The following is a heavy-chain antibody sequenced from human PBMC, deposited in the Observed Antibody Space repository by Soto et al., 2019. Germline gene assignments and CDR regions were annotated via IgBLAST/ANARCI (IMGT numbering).Heavy chain of an antibody. D-gene: IGHD3-22*01. CDR2: IRSKANNYAT. Sequence: PGGSLRLSCVVSGFTFSGPAFHWVRQASGKGLEWVGRIRSKANNYATEYATSVKGRFTISRDDSKNTAYLDMDSLKPDDTAVYYCTRHVSGLRYYDSSGLNWFDPWGQGTQVTVSS. CDR1: GFTFSGPA. CDR3: TRHVSGLRYYDSSGLNWFDP. V-gene: IGHV3-73*01. J-gene: IGHJ5*02.